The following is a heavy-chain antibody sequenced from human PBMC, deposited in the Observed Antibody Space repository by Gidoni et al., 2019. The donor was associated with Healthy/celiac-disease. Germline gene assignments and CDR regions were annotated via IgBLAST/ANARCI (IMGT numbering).Heavy chain of an antibody. J-gene: IGHJ4*02. CDR2: IYTSGST. CDR3: ARDGVGPFDY. D-gene: IGHD2-8*01. V-gene: IGHV4-61*02. Sequence: QVQLQESGPGLVKPSQTLSLTCTVSGGSISSGSYYWSWHRQPAGKGLEWIGRIYTSGSTNYNPSLKSRVTISVDTSKNQFSLKLSSVTAADTAVYYCARDGVGPFDYWGQGTLVTVSS. CDR1: GGSISSGSYY.